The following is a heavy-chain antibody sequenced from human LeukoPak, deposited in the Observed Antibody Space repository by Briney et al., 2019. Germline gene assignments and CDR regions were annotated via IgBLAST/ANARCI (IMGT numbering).Heavy chain of an antibody. Sequence: ASVKVSCKASGYTFTSYYMHWVRQAPGQGLEWMGIINPSGGSTSYAQKFQGRVTMTRDTSTSTVYMELSSLRPEDTAVYYCARGPVTHRDNWNFPFDYWGQGTLVTVSS. CDR1: GYTFTSYY. CDR3: ARGPVTHRDNWNFPFDY. CDR2: INPSGGST. V-gene: IGHV1-46*01. D-gene: IGHD1-7*01. J-gene: IGHJ4*02.